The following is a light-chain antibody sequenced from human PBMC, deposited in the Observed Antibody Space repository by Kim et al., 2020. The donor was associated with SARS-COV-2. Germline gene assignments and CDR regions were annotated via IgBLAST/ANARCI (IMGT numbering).Light chain of an antibody. Sequence: SYELTQPPSVSVSPGQTASISCSGDKLGDKYACWYQQRPGQSPVLVIYEDTRRPSGIPERFSASTSGNTATLTISGTQAMDEADYYCQARDSTTVIFGGGTQLTVL. V-gene: IGLV3-1*01. CDR1: KLGDKY. J-gene: IGLJ2*01. CDR3: QARDSTTVI. CDR2: EDT.